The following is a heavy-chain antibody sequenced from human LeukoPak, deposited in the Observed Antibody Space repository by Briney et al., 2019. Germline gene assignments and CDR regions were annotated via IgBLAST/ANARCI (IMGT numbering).Heavy chain of an antibody. V-gene: IGHV1-24*01. CDR2: FDPEDGET. J-gene: IGHJ4*02. CDR1: GYTLTELS. CDR3: ATVPRFLEWLLSFDY. D-gene: IGHD3-3*01. Sequence: ASVKVSCKVSGYTLTELSMHWVRQAPGKGLEGRGGFDPEDGETIYAQTFQGRVTMTEDTSTDTAYMELSSLRSEATAVYYCATVPRFLEWLLSFDYWGQGTLVTVSS.